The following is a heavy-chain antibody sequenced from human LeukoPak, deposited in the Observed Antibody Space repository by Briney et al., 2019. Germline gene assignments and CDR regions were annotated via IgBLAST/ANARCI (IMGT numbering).Heavy chain of an antibody. CDR2: IYTSGST. J-gene: IGHJ5*02. CDR1: GGSISSGSYY. Sequence: PSETLSLTCTVSGGSISSGSYYWSWIRQPAGKGLEWIGRIYTSGSTNYNPSLKSRVTMSVDTSKNQFSLKLSSVTAADTAVYYCARVVAAAGTASTTNNWFDPWGQGTLVTVSS. D-gene: IGHD6-13*01. V-gene: IGHV4-61*02. CDR3: ARVVAAAGTASTTNNWFDP.